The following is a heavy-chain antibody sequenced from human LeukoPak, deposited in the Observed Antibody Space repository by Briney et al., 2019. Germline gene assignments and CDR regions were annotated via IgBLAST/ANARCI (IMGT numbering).Heavy chain of an antibody. CDR2: INPSGGST. D-gene: IGHD3-22*01. CDR1: GYTFTSYY. V-gene: IGHV1-46*01. CDR3: ARDQYYYDSSGYSPGFFDY. J-gene: IGHJ4*02. Sequence: GASVKVSCKASGYTFTSYYMHWVRQAPGQGLEWMGIINPSGGSTSYAQKFQGRVTMTRDASTSTVYMELSSLRSEDTAVYYCARDQYYYDSSGYSPGFFDYWGQGTLVTVSS.